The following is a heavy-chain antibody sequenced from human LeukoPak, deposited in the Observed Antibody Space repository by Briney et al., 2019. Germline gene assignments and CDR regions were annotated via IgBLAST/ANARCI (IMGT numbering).Heavy chain of an antibody. J-gene: IGHJ4*02. CDR3: AWSLRRDGYNWVF. CDR1: GGSISSYD. V-gene: IGHV4-59*01. Sequence: PSETLSLTCTVSGGSISSYDWSWIRQPPPQGLEWIGYSYYSGSTNYNPSLNSRVTISVDTSKNQFSLKLSAVTAGDRAGYYCAWSLRRDGYNWVFWGKGTLVTVSS. CDR2: SYYSGST. D-gene: IGHD5-24*01.